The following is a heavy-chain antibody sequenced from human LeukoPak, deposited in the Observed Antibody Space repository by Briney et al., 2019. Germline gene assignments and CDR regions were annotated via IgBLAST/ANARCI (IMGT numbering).Heavy chain of an antibody. Sequence: SETLSLTCTVSGDSISGYYWSWIRQPPGKGLEWIGYIYYSGSTNYNPSLKSRVTISVDTSKKQFSLKLNSVTAADTAVYYCARINYFDSSGYFYPDYWGQGTLVTVSS. CDR3: ARINYFDSSGYFYPDY. D-gene: IGHD3-22*01. CDR2: IYYSGST. J-gene: IGHJ4*02. CDR1: GDSISGYY. V-gene: IGHV4-59*01.